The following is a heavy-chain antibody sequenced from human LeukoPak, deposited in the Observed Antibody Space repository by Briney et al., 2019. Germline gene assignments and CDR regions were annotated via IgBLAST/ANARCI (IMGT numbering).Heavy chain of an antibody. V-gene: IGHV4-34*01. Sequence: SETLSLTCAVYGGSFSGYYWSWIRQPPGKGLEWVGEINHSGSTNYNPSLKSRVTISVDTSKNQFSLKLSSVTAADTAVNYCASYYYDSSGYPPWANWFDPWGQGTLVTVSS. CDR3: ASYYYDSSGYPPWANWFDP. J-gene: IGHJ5*02. D-gene: IGHD3-22*01. CDR1: GGSFSGYY. CDR2: INHSGST.